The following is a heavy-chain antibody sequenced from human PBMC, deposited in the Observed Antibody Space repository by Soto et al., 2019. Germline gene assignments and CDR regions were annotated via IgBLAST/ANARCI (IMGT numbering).Heavy chain of an antibody. J-gene: IGHJ6*03. CDR1: SGSISSSNW. D-gene: IGHD4-4*01. Sequence: QVQLQESGPGLVKPSGTLSLTCAVSSGSISSSNWWSWVRQPPGKGLEWIGEIYHSGSTNYNPSLKSQVTISVDKSKNQFSLKLSSVTAADTAVYYCATHSARYYYYYYMDVWGKGTTVTVSS. V-gene: IGHV4-4*02. CDR3: ATHSARYYYYYYMDV. CDR2: IYHSGST.